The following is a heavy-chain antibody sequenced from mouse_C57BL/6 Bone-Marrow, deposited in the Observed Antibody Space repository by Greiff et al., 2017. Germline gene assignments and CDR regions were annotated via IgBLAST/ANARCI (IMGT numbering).Heavy chain of an antibody. CDR3: TRSLIYYGTNY. CDR2: IDPEDGET. J-gene: IGHJ2*01. CDR1: GFNIKDYY. Sequence: EVKLMESGAELVKPGASVKLSCTASGFNIKDYYIHWVKQRTEQGLEWIGRIDPEDGETKYAPKFQDKATITADPSSNTAYLQLSSLTSEDTAVYYCTRSLIYYGTNYWGQGTTLTVSS. V-gene: IGHV14-2*01. D-gene: IGHD1-1*01.